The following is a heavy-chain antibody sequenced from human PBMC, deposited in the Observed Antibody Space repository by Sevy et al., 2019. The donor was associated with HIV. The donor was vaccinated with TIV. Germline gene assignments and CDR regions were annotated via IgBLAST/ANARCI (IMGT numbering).Heavy chain of an antibody. V-gene: IGHV1-2*02. CDR3: ARDPQYYYDSSGYLPYYYYYYGMDV. CDR1: GYTFTGYY. D-gene: IGHD3-22*01. CDR2: INPNSGGT. J-gene: IGHJ6*02. Sequence: ASVKVSCKASGYTFTGYYMHWVRQAPGQGLEWMGWINPNSGGTNYAQKFQGRVTMTRDTSISTAYMELSRLRSDDMAVYYCARDPQYYYDSSGYLPYYYYYYGMDVWGQGTTVTVSS.